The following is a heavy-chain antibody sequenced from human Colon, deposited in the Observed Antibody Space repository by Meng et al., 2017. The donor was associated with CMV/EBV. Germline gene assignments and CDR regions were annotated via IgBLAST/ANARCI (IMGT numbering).Heavy chain of an antibody. Sequence: GGSLRLSGTVSGFTFDDSAMSWVRQAPGKGREWVGLTRSKTDGGTTEYAASVKGRFTISRDDSKSIAYLQMNSLKTEDTAVYYCTRGPYHQPRGLDVWGQGTTVTVSS. J-gene: IGHJ6*02. D-gene: IGHD2-2*01. CDR2: TRSKTDGGTT. CDR3: TRGPYHQPRGLDV. CDR1: GFTFDDSA. V-gene: IGHV3-49*04.